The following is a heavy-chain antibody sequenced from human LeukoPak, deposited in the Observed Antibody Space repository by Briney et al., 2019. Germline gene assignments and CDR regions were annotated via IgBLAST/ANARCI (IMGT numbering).Heavy chain of an antibody. Sequence: ASVKVSCKASGYTFTGYYMHWVRQAPGQGLEWMGWINPNSGGTNYAQKFQGRVTMTRDTSISTAYMELSRLRSDDTAVYYCAREENSSGWYACAFDIWGKGTTVTVSS. CDR1: GYTFTGYY. D-gene: IGHD6-19*01. V-gene: IGHV1-2*02. CDR3: AREENSSGWYACAFDI. J-gene: IGHJ6*04. CDR2: INPNSGGT.